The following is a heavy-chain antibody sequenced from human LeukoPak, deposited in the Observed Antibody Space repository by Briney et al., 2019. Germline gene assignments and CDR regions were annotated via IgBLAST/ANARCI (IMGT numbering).Heavy chain of an antibody. J-gene: IGHJ3*02. Sequence: SVKVSCKASGGTFSSYAISWVRQAPGQGLEWMGGIIPIFGTANYAQKFQGRVTITTDESTSTAYMELSSLRSDDTAVYYCARDRPGNEAFDIWGQGTTVTVSS. V-gene: IGHV1-69*05. CDR1: GGTFSSYA. CDR3: ARDRPGNEAFDI. CDR2: IIPIFGTA.